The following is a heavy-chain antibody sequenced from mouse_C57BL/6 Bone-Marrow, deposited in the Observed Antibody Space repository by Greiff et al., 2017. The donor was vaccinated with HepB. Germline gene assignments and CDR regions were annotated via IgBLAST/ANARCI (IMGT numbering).Heavy chain of an antibody. CDR3: AREAYRRYFDV. Sequence: QVQLQQPGAELVMPGASVKLSCKASGYTFTSYWMHWVKQRPGQGLEWIGEIDPSDSYTNYNQKFKGKSTLTVDKSSSTAYMQLSSLTSEDSAVYYCAREAYRRYFDVWGTGTTVTVSS. CDR1: GYTFTSYW. J-gene: IGHJ1*03. D-gene: IGHD5-1*01. CDR2: IDPSDSYT. V-gene: IGHV1-69*01.